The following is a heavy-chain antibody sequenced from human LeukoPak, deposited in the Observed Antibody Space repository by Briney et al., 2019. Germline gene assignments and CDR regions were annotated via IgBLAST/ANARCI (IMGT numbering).Heavy chain of an antibody. D-gene: IGHD5-18*01. V-gene: IGHV3-74*01. CDR3: AGGSATAPGF. J-gene: IGHJ4*02. CDR2: IYSAGTGT. CDR1: GFTISSYW. Sequence: PGGSLRHSCAASGFTISSYWMHWVRQAPGKGLVWVSRIYSAGTGTGYADSVKGRFTISRDNAKNTLYLQMTSLRAEDTAVYYCAGGSATAPGFWGQGTLVTVSS.